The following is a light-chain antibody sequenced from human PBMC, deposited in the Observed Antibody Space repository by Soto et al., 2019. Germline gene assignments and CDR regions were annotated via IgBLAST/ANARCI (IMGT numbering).Light chain of an antibody. CDR3: SSYTPSSTPFV. V-gene: IGLV2-14*03. CDR2: DVS. J-gene: IGLJ1*01. Sequence: ALTQPASVSGSPGQSITISCTGTSSDVGGYNFVSWYQHHPGKAPKLIIYDVSNRPSGVSNRFSGSKSGNTASLTISGLQAEDEADYYCSSYTPSSTPFVFGTGTKVTVL. CDR1: SSDVGGYNF.